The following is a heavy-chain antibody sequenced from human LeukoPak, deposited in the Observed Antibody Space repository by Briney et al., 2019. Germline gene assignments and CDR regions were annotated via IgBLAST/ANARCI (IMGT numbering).Heavy chain of an antibody. Sequence: PSETLSLTCAVYGGSFSGYYWSWIRQPPGKGLEWIGEINHSGSTNYNPSLKSRITISVDTSKNQFSLKLSSVTAADTAVYYCARWVVAADYYYMDVWGKGTTVTVSS. D-gene: IGHD2-15*01. CDR2: INHSGST. CDR3: ARWVVAADYYYMDV. CDR1: GGSFSGYY. V-gene: IGHV4-34*01. J-gene: IGHJ6*03.